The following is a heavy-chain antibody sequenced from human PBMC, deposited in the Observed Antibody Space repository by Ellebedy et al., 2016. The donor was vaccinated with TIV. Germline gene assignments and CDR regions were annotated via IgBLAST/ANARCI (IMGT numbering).Heavy chain of an antibody. Sequence: SETLSLTCTVSGGSIRSYYWSWIRQPPGKELEWIAYMYNSGSTKYNPSLKSRVTVSADTSKNQFSLRVNSVTAADTAVYYCARGLSPDTSGYYPTYFDYWGRGILVTVSS. J-gene: IGHJ4*02. CDR3: ARGLSPDTSGYYPTYFDY. CDR1: GGSIRSYY. V-gene: IGHV4-59*01. D-gene: IGHD3-22*01. CDR2: MYNSGST.